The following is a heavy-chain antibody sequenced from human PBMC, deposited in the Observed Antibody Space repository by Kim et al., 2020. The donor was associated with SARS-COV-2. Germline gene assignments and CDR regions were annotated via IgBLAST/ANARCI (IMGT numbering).Heavy chain of an antibody. D-gene: IGHD2-15*01. J-gene: IGHJ1*01. CDR1: GDSISSGNFY. Sequence: SETLSLTCTVSGDSISSGNFYWSWIRQPPGKGLEWIGYISHSGKTYYNPSLKSRLTISVDTSRNQFSLHLRSVTAADTAVYYCARDLVAVVRVVMGHWG. CDR3: ARDLVAVVRVVMGH. V-gene: IGHV4-31*03. CDR2: ISHSGKT.